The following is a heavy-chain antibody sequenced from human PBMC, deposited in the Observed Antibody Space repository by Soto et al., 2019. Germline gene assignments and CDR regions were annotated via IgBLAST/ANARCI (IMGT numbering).Heavy chain of an antibody. V-gene: IGHV4-59*08. Sequence: QVQLQESGPGLVKPSETLALTCTVSGGSISSYYWSWIRQPPGKGLEWIGYIYYSGSTNYNPSLKLRVTIAVDTSKNQFSLKLRSVTAADTAVYYCASLWGWSVDYWGQGTLVTVSS. CDR3: ASLWGWSVDY. D-gene: IGHD3-16*01. CDR1: GGSISSYY. J-gene: IGHJ4*02. CDR2: IYYSGST.